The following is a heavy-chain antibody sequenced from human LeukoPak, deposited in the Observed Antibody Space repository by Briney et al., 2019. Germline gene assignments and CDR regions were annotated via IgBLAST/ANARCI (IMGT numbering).Heavy chain of an antibody. CDR3: TRAVTMRFDY. D-gene: IGHD4/OR15-4a*01. CDR1: GFTFSNYW. CDR2: INSDGSST. V-gene: IGHV3-74*01. J-gene: IGHJ4*02. Sequence: GGSLRLSCAASGFTFSNYWMYWVRHAPGKGLVWVSRINSDGSSTSYEDSAKGRFTISRDNAKNTLYLQMSGLRAEDTAVYYCTRAVTMRFDYWGQGTLVTVSS.